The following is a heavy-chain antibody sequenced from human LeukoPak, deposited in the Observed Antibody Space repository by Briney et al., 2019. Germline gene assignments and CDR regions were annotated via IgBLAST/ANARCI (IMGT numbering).Heavy chain of an antibody. J-gene: IGHJ6*03. D-gene: IGHD5-12*01. CDR1: GYTFTSYG. CDR3: AREGGYSGYDPYYYYYYYMDV. CDR2: IIPIFGTA. V-gene: IGHV1-69*06. Sequence: ASVKVSCKASGYTFTSYGISWVRQAPGQGLEWMGGIIPIFGTANYAQKFQGRVTITADKSASTAYMELSSLRSEDTVVYYCAREGGYSGYDPYYYYYYYMDVWGKGTTVTVSS.